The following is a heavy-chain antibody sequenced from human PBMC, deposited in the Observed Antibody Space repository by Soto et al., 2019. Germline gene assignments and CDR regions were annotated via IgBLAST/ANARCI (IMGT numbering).Heavy chain of an antibody. J-gene: IGHJ3*02. D-gene: IGHD5-12*01. Sequence: GGSLRLSCAASGFTFSSYAMSWVRQAPGKGLEWVSAISGSGGSTYYADSVKGRFTISRDNSKNTLNLQMNSLRAEDTAVYYCAKDSLYSGYDGDAFDIWGQGTMVTVSS. V-gene: IGHV3-23*01. CDR1: GFTFSSYA. CDR2: ISGSGGST. CDR3: AKDSLYSGYDGDAFDI.